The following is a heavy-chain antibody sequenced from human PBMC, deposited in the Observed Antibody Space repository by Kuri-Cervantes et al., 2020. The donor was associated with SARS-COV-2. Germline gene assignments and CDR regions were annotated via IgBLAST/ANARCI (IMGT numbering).Heavy chain of an antibody. CDR3: AKSSGTADGGFDP. V-gene: IGHV3-21*01. Sequence: GGSLRLSCAASGFTFSSYSMNWVRQAPGKGLEWVSSISSSSSYIYYADSVKGRFTISRDNAKNSLYLQMNSLRAEDTAVYYCAKSSGTADGGFDPWGQGTLVTVSS. D-gene: IGHD6-19*01. CDR2: ISSSSSYI. J-gene: IGHJ5*02. CDR1: GFTFSSYS.